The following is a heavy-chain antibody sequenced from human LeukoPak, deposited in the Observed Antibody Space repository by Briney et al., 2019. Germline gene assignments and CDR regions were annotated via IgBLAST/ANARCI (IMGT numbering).Heavy chain of an antibody. CDR2: INPNSGGT. J-gene: IGHJ6*03. Sequence: ASVKVSCKASGYTFTGYYMHWVRQAPGQGLEWMGWINPNSGGTNYAQKFQGRVTMTRDTSISTAYMELSRLRSDDTAVYYCAGDRNRITIFGVVNCYMDVWGKGTTVTVSS. CDR3: AGDRNRITIFGVVNCYMDV. V-gene: IGHV1-2*02. D-gene: IGHD3-3*01. CDR1: GYTFTGYY.